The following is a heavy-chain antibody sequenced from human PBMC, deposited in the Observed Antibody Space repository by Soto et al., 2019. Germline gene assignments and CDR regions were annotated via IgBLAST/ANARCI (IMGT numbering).Heavy chain of an antibody. Sequence: GGSLRLSCAASGFTFSVSAMHWVREASGKGLEWVGRIRSKANSYATAYAASVKGRFTISRDDSKNTAYLQMNSLKTEDTAVYYCTRGGGGYFDYWGQGTLVTVSS. CDR2: IRSKANSYAT. V-gene: IGHV3-73*01. J-gene: IGHJ4*02. D-gene: IGHD3-16*01. CDR3: TRGGGGYFDY. CDR1: GFTFSVSA.